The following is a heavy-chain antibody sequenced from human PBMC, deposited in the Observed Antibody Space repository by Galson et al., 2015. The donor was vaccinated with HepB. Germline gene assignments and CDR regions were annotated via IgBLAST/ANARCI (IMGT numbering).Heavy chain of an antibody. D-gene: IGHD2-2*01. CDR3: ATIRVGYCITTSCKADDFDI. Sequence: SVKVSCKASGYTFPRNAIHWVRQAPGQGLEWMGIINPSGGRTTYAQKFQDRVTMSRDTSTSTVYMELSSLRSEDTAGYYCATIRVGYCITTSCKADDFDIWGQWTMFTVSS. CDR2: INPSGGRT. V-gene: IGHV1-46*01. CDR1: GYTFPRNA. J-gene: IGHJ3*02.